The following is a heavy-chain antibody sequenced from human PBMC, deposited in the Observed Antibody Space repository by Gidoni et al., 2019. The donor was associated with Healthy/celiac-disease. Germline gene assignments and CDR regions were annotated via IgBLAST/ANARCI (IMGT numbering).Heavy chain of an antibody. J-gene: IGHJ4*02. CDR2: ISGSGGST. CDR1: GFTFSSYA. Sequence: EVQLVESGGGLVQPGGSLRLSCAASGFTFSSYAMSWVRQAPGQGLEGVSAISGSGGSTYYADSVKGRFTISRDNSKNTLYLQMNSLRAEDTAVYYCAKDGRTYCGGDCYSDYWGQGTLVTVSS. CDR3: AKDGRTYCGGDCYSDY. V-gene: IGHV3-23*04. D-gene: IGHD2-21*02.